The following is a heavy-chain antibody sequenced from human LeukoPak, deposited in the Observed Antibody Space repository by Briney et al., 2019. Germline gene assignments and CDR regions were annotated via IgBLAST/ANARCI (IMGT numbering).Heavy chain of an antibody. CDR3: ARARRIGAYPSFFDY. CDR1: GYTFTSYY. J-gene: IGHJ4*02. Sequence: ASVKVSCKASGYTFTSYYMHWVRQAPGQGLEWMGIINPSGGSTSYAQKFQGRVTMTRDTSTSTVYMALSSLRSEDTAVYYCARARRIGAYPSFFDYWGQGTLVTVSS. V-gene: IGHV1-46*01. D-gene: IGHD3-16*01. CDR2: INPSGGST.